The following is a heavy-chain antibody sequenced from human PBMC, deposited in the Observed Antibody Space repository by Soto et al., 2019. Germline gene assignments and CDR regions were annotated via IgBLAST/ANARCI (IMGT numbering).Heavy chain of an antibody. J-gene: IGHJ4*02. Sequence: ASVKVSCKASGYTFTSYGISWVRQAPGQGLEWMGWISAYNGNTNYAQKVQGRVTMTTDTSTSTAHMELRSLRSDDTAVYYCARDEPYSSGWYYFDYWGQGTLVTVSS. CDR3: ARDEPYSSGWYYFDY. CDR1: GYTFTSYG. CDR2: ISAYNGNT. V-gene: IGHV1-18*01. D-gene: IGHD6-19*01.